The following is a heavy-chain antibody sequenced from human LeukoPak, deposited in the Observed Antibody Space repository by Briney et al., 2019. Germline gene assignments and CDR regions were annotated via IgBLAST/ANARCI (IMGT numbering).Heavy chain of an antibody. CDR2: ISVGGGDT. D-gene: IGHD2-21*01. CDR3: AKLNLGEMAYFDS. CDR1: GFIFIIYV. J-gene: IGHJ4*02. Sequence: GGSLRLSCEASGFIFIIYVMGWVRRAPGRGLEWVSSISVGGGDTFTADSVKGRFTITRENSKNTLYLQMMGLRVEDTAIYYCAKLNLGEMAYFDSWGQGILVTVSS. V-gene: IGHV3-23*01.